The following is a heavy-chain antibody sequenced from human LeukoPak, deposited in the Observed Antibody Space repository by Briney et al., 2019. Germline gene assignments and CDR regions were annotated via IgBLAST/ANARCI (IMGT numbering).Heavy chain of an antibody. D-gene: IGHD6-19*01. J-gene: IGHJ4*02. CDR1: GGTLRRHT. CDR2: IIPMMGIA. Sequence: ASVKVSCKASGGTLRRHTITWVRQAPGQGLEWMGRIIPMMGIANYAQKFQGRVTITADTSTDTAYMDLISLRSEVTAVYYCASRSHKTIVGADTREVGDYWGQGTLVTVSS. CDR3: ASRSHKTIVGADTREVGDY. V-gene: IGHV1-69*02.